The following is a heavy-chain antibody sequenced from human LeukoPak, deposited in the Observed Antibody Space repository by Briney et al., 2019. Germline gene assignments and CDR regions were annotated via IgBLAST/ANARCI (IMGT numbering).Heavy chain of an antibody. CDR1: GFTFSSYS. D-gene: IGHD5-18*01. CDR2: ISSSSYI. Sequence: GGSLRLSCAASGFTFSSYSMNWVRQAPGKGLEWVSSISSSSYIYYADSVKGRFTISRDNAKNSLYLQMNSLRAEDTAVYYCAGGQWIQLWHPDYWGQGTLVTVSS. CDR3: AGGQWIQLWHPDY. J-gene: IGHJ4*02. V-gene: IGHV3-21*01.